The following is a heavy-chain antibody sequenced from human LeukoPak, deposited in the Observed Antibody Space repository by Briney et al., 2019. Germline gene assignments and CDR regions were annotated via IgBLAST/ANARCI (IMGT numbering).Heavy chain of an antibody. Sequence: SETLSLTCTVSGGSISSYYWSWIRQPAGEGLEWIGRIYTSGSTHYNPPPKSRVTMSVDTSKNQFSLKLSSVTAADTAVYYCARGRQYYYDSSGYAYYYYDMDVWGKGTTVTVSS. V-gene: IGHV4-4*07. CDR1: GGSISSYY. D-gene: IGHD3-22*01. CDR3: ARGRQYYYDSSGYAYYYYDMDV. J-gene: IGHJ6*03. CDR2: IYTSGST.